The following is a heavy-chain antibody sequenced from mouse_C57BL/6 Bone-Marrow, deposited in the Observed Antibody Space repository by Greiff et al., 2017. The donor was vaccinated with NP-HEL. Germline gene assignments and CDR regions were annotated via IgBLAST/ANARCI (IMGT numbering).Heavy chain of an antibody. D-gene: IGHD1-1*01. CDR2: IYPYNGVS. J-gene: IGHJ2*01. V-gene: IGHV1-31*01. CDR3: ARYYYDSSYYFDY. CDR1: GYSFTGYY. Sequence: VQLQQSGPELVKPGASVKISCKASGYSFTGYYMHWVKQSHGNILDWIGYIYPYNGVSSYNQKFKGKATLTADTSSSTAYMQLRSLTSEDSAVDYCARYYYDSSYYFDYWGQGTTLTVSS.